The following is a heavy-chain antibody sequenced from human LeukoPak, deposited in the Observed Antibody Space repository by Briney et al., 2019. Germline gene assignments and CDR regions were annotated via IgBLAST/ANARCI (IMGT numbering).Heavy chain of an antibody. V-gene: IGHV1-69*13. CDR1: GGTFSSYA. J-gene: IGHJ4*02. D-gene: IGHD3-22*01. Sequence: ASVTVSCTASGGTFSSYAISWVRQAPGQGLEWMGGIIPIFGTANYAQKFQGRVTITADESTSTAYMELSSLRSEDTAVYYCARVYYYDSSGYYYLDCWGQETLVTVSS. CDR2: IIPIFGTA. CDR3: ARVYYYDSSGYYYLDC.